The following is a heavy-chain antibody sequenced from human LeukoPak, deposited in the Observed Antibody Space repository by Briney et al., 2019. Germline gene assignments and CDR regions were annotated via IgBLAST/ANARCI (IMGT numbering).Heavy chain of an antibody. D-gene: IGHD3-22*01. V-gene: IGHV1-46*01. Sequence: SVTASCKASGYTFTSYSMHWVRPPPGEGLEWMGIIIPSGGSTSYAQKFQGRVTMTRDTSTSTVYMGLSSLRSEDTAVYYCARDRGDSPLGYWGQGTLVTVSS. CDR1: GYTFTSYS. CDR3: ARDRGDSPLGY. J-gene: IGHJ4*02. CDR2: IIPSGGST.